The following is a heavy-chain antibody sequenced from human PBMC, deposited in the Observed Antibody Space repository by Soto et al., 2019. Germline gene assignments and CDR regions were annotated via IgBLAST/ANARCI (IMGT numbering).Heavy chain of an antibody. J-gene: IGHJ6*02. Sequence: HLGGSLRLSCAASGFTFSNYGMHWVRQAPGKGLEWVAVISYDGSDKYYADSVKGRFSISRDNSKNTLYLQMNSLRAEDTAVYYCAKVTGYCSSSSCRRDYYYYYGMDVWGQGTTVTVSS. CDR1: GFTFSNYG. CDR2: ISYDGSDK. V-gene: IGHV3-30*18. CDR3: AKVTGYCSSSSCRRDYYYYYGMDV. D-gene: IGHD2-2*01.